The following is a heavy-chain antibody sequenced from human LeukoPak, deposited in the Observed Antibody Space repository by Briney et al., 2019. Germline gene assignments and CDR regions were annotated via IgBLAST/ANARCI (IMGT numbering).Heavy chain of an antibody. J-gene: IGHJ4*02. CDR1: GFTFSDYW. CDR2: IKQDGSAK. Sequence: PGGSLRLSCAASGFTFSDYWMHWVRQAPGKGLEWVANIKQDGSAKYYVDSVKGRFTISRDNAKNSLYLQMNSLRAEDTAVYYCARRYFDSWGQGTLVTVPS. CDR3: ARRYFDS. V-gene: IGHV3-7*03.